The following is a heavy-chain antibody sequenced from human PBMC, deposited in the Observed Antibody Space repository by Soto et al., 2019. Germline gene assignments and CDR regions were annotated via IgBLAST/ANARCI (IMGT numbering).Heavy chain of an antibody. CDR3: AKENGFQFVNFGASGFDY. CDR2: ISGSGSST. V-gene: IGHV3-23*01. D-gene: IGHD6-6*01. CDR1: GFRFSSKA. Sequence: EVQLLESGGGLVQPGGSLRLSCAASGFRFSSKAMSWVRQAPGKGLEWVSIISGSGSSTYYTDSLKGRFTISRDNSKNMVYLEMNYLRAEDTAVYYCAKENGFQFVNFGASGFDYWGQGSLVSFSS. J-gene: IGHJ4*02.